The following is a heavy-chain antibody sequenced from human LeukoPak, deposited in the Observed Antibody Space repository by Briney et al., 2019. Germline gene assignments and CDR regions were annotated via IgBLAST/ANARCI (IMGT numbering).Heavy chain of an antibody. CDR2: INHSGST. CDR1: GGSISSGGYY. Sequence: SQTLSLTCTVSGGSISSGGYYWSWIRQPPGKGLEWIGEINHSGSTNYNPSLKSRVTISVDTSKNQFSLKLSSVTAADTAVYYCARRGSGSANRWFDPWGQGTLVTVSS. V-gene: IGHV4-30-2*01. J-gene: IGHJ5*02. CDR3: ARRGSGSANRWFDP. D-gene: IGHD1-14*01.